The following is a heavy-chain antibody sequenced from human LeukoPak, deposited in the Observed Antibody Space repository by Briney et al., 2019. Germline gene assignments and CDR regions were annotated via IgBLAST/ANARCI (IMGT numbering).Heavy chain of an antibody. CDR2: ISSSSSTI. CDR3: ARESLGDAFDI. Sequence: GSLRLSCAASGFTFSSYSMNWVRQAPGKGLEWVSYISSSSSTIYYADSVKGRFTISRDNAKNSLYLQMNSLRAEDTAVYYCARESLGDAFDIWGQGTMVTVSS. J-gene: IGHJ3*02. D-gene: IGHD3-10*01. CDR1: GFTFSSYS. V-gene: IGHV3-48*01.